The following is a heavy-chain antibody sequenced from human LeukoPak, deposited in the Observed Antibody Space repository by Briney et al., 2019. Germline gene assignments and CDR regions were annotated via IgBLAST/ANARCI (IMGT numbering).Heavy chain of an antibody. CDR1: GGSFSGYY. D-gene: IGHD6-19*01. V-gene: IGHV4-34*01. CDR2: INHSGST. CDR3: ARDKYSSGWYNGAFDI. Sequence: SETLSLTCAVYGGSFSGYYWSWIRQPPGKGLEWIGEINHSGSTNYSPSLKSRVTISVDTSKNQFSLKLSSVTAADTAVYYCARDKYSSGWYNGAFDIWGQGTMVTVSS. J-gene: IGHJ3*02.